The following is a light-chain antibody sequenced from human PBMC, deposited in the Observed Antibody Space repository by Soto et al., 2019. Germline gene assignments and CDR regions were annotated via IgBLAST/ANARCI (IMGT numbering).Light chain of an antibody. CDR1: QSLLYSSNNKNY. V-gene: IGKV4-1*01. CDR3: QQYYSIPPT. CDR2: WAS. J-gene: IGKJ4*01. Sequence: DIVMTQSPDSLAVSLGERATINCKSSQSLLYSSNNKNYLTRYQHKPGQPPKLLIYWASTRKSGVPDRFSGSGSGTDFTLTIRSLQAEDVAVYYCQQYYSIPPTFGGGTKVYLK.